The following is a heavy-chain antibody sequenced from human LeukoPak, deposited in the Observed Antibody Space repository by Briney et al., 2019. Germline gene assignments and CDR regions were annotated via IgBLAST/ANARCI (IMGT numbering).Heavy chain of an antibody. CDR2: ISGSGGST. V-gene: IGHV3-23*01. Sequence: PGGSLRLSCAASGFTFSSYAMSWVRQAPGKGLEWVSAISGSGGSTYYADSVKGRFTTSRDNSKTTLYLHMSSLRSEETAVYYCAKDVVVVPYYYHCYGMDVGSQGTSLTVS. CDR3: AKDVVVVPYYYHCYGMDV. D-gene: IGHD2-15*01. CDR1: GFTFSSYA. J-gene: IGHJ6*02.